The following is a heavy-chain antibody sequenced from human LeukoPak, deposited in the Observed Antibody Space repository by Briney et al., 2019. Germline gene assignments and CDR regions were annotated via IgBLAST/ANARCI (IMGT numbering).Heavy chain of an antibody. CDR2: ISYDGSNK. V-gene: IGHV3-30*03. CDR1: GFTFSSYG. J-gene: IGHJ3*01. CDR3: AIAVGSD. D-gene: IGHD1-14*01. Sequence: GRSLRLSCAASGFTFSSYGMHWVRQAPGKGLEWVAVISYDGSNKYYADSVKGQFTISRDNSKNTLYLQMNSLRAEDTAVYYCAIAVGSDWGQGTMVTVSS.